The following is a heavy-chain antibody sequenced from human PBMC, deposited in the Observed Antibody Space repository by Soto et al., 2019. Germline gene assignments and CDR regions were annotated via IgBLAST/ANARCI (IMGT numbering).Heavy chain of an antibody. Sequence: EVQLVESGGGLVQPGGSLRLSCAASGFMFNSYAMHWVRQAPGKGLEYVSAISSLGDSTFYANSVKDRFTISRDNSKNPLYLQMGSLRAEDMAVYYWARRTAGWYFDLWGRGTLVTVSS. CDR2: ISSLGDST. CDR1: GFMFNSYA. D-gene: IGHD2-21*02. J-gene: IGHJ2*01. CDR3: ARRTAGWYFDL. V-gene: IGHV3-64*01.